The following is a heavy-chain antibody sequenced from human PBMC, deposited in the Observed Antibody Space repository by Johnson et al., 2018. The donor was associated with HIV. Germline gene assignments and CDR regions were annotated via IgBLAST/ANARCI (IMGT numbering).Heavy chain of an antibody. V-gene: IGHV3-30*03. D-gene: IGHD3-10*01. CDR2: ISYDGSNK. CDR3: ARESGHFGVSAFDI. J-gene: IGHJ3*02. CDR1: GFTFSSYG. Sequence: QVQLVESGGGVVQPGRSLRLSCVASGFTFSSYGIHWVRQAPGKVLEWVAIISYDGSNKYYADSVKGRFTISRDNSRNTLYLQMNSLRAEDTAVYHGARESGHFGVSAFDIWGQGTMVTVSS.